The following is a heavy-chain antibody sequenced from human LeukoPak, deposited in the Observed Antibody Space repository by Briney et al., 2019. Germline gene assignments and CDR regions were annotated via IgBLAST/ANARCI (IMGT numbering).Heavy chain of an antibody. D-gene: IGHD6-6*01. CDR2: IKQDGSEK. CDR1: GFSLSNYD. V-gene: IGHV3-7*01. J-gene: IGHJ5*01. Sequence: GGSLRLSCAASGFSLSNYDMNWVRQAPGKGLEWVANIKQDGSEKYYVDSVKGRFTISRDNAKNSLYLQMSSLRVEDTAVYYCTRDPRHFDSCGQGTLVTVSS. CDR3: TRDPRHFDS.